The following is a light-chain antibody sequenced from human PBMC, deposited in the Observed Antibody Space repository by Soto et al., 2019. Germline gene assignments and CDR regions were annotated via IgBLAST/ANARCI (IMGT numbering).Light chain of an antibody. CDR2: AAS. CDR3: QQSYSTPLT. J-gene: IGKJ4*01. Sequence: DIQMTQSPSSLSSSVGDRVTITCRASQSISSYLNWYQQKPEKAPKLLIYAASSLQSGDPSRFSGSGSGTDFTLTISTLQPEDFETYYCQQSYSTPLTIGGGTKVEIK. CDR1: QSISSY. V-gene: IGKV1-39*01.